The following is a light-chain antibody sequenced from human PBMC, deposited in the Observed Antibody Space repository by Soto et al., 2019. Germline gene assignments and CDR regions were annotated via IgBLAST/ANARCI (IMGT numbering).Light chain of an antibody. CDR2: GAS. V-gene: IGKV1-39*01. Sequence: DIRMTQSPSSLSASVGDRVTITCRASLTIGDSLSWFQQKVGKPPTLLIYGASALQSGVPARFSGSGSGTDFTLTINNMQREDFATYFCQQTYNLPLTFGQGTKVEFK. J-gene: IGKJ1*01. CDR3: QQTYNLPLT. CDR1: LTIGDS.